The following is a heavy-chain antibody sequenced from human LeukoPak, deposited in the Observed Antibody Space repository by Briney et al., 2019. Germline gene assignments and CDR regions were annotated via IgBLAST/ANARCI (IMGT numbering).Heavy chain of an antibody. D-gene: IGHD2-2*01. CDR1: GFTFSDFD. CDR2: IKTRAESNDI. Sequence: GSLKLSCAASGFTFSDFDIHWVRQASGEGLEWVGRIKTRAESNDIAYAASVKGRFTISRDDSKNTAFLQMDSLKTEDTAVYYCARRDCSSFKCFSFDSWGQGILVTVSS. V-gene: IGHV3-73*01. CDR3: ARRDCSSFKCFSFDS. J-gene: IGHJ4*02.